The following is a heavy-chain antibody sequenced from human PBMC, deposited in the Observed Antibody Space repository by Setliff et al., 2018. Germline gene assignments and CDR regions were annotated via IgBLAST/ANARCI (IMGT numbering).Heavy chain of an antibody. V-gene: IGHV1-69-2*01. CDR3: AIDCGPTGTPYH. CDR1: GCSFSDFY. Sequence: ASVKVSCKASGCSFSDFYMHWVRQVPGEGLEALGRIDPRDDFTVYAERFKDRLTITADTSTDTSYMEMSSLRFGDTAVYYCAIDCGPTGTPYHWGQGTPVTVSS. D-gene: IGHD1-1*01. J-gene: IGHJ4*02. CDR2: IDPRDDFT.